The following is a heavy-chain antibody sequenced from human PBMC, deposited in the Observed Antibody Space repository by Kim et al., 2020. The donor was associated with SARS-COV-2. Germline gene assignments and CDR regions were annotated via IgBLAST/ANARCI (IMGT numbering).Heavy chain of an antibody. CDR3: ARDLGASGAYYPPAFDY. CDR2: LKQDGSEE. Sequence: GGSLRLSCAASGFIFSRYWMSWVRQAPGRGLDWVASLKQDGSEEHYVDSVKGRFTISKDNAKNSLYLQMNNLRAEDAAVYYCARDLGASGAYYPPAFDYWGQGVLGTVSS. CDR1: GFIFSRYW. D-gene: IGHD3-10*01. J-gene: IGHJ4*02. V-gene: IGHV3-7*03.